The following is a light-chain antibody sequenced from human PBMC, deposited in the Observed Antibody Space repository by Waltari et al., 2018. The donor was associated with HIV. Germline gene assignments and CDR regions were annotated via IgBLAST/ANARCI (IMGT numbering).Light chain of an antibody. CDR2: DAS. CDR3: QQYGSSTSYT. Sequence: EIVLTQSPATLSLSPGERATLSCAASQRVSSSYLAWYQQKPGLAPRLLIYDASTRATGIPDRFSGSGSGTDFSLTISRLEPEDFAVYYCQQYGSSTSYTFGQGTKLEIK. V-gene: IGKV3D-20*01. CDR1: QRVSSSY. J-gene: IGKJ2*01.